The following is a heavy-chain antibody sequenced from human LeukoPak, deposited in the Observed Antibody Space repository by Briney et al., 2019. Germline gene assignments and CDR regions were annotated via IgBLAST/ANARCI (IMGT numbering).Heavy chain of an antibody. D-gene: IGHD1-20*01. V-gene: IGHV1-69*05. CDR2: IIPIFGTA. CDR3: ASRSLCNWNGLDY. CDR1: GGTFSSYA. J-gene: IGHJ4*02. Sequence: SVKVSCKASGGTFSSYAISWVRQAPGQGLEWMGGIIPIFGTANYAQKFQGRVTITTDESTSTAYMELSSLRSEDTAVYYCASRSLCNWNGLDYWGQGTLVTVSS.